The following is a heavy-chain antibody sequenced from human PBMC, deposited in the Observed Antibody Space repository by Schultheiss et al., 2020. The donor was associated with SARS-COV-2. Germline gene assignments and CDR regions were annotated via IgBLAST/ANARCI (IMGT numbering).Heavy chain of an antibody. D-gene: IGHD3-3*01. Sequence: ASVKVSCKASGYTFTSYDINWVRQATGQGLEWMGWINPNSGGTNYAQKFQGRVTMTEDTSTDTAYMELSSLRSDDTAVYYCARARTTIFGVDHFDYWGQGTLVTVSS. CDR3: ARARTTIFGVDHFDY. CDR1: GYTFTSYD. CDR2: INPNSGGT. V-gene: IGHV1-8*01. J-gene: IGHJ4*02.